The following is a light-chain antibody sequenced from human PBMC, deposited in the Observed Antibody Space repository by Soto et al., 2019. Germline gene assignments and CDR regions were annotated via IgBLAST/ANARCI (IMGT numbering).Light chain of an antibody. V-gene: IGKV3-20*01. CDR1: QSLSSRY. J-gene: IGKJ4*01. Sequence: EIVLTQSPGTLSLSPGDRATLSCRASQSLSSRYLAWYRQKPGQAPRLLIYGASNRATGIPDRFSGSGSGTEFTLNISRLEPDDFAGYYCQQYSSSPPTFGGGTKVEIK. CDR3: QQYSSSPPT. CDR2: GAS.